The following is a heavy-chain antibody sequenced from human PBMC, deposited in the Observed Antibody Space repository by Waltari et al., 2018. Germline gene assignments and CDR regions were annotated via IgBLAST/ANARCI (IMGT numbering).Heavy chain of an antibody. CDR3: ARHRHPGNSFDM. V-gene: IGHV4-34*01. CDR1: SGSLSGRW. CDR2: SNESGYT. D-gene: IGHD2-21*01. Sequence: QVQLQQRGAGLLRPSETLSLTCAVDSGSLSGRWWSWIRKPPGTGLEWIGESNESGYTDYTPAPRSPAAISVDTPRNQFSLKLGFVTAADTGVYYCARHRHPGNSFDMWGQGTVTVSS. J-gene: IGHJ3*02.